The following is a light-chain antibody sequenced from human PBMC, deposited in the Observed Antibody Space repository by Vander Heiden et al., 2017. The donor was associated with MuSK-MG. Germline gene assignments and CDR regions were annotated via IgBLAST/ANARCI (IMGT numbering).Light chain of an antibody. CDR2: AAS. CDR3: QQTCRPTLT. Sequence: DIPMTQSPSSLSAYVGDRVTITCRASQSINIDINWYQQKPGNAPQLLIYAASNFETEVPSRLSGSGSGTEFTLPISSLQPEDFATYYCQQTCRPTLTFGPGTRVDIK. J-gene: IGKJ3*01. V-gene: IGKV1-39*01. CDR1: QSINID.